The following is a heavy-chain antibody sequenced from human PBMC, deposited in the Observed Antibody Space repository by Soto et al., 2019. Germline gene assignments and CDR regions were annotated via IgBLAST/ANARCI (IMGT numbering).Heavy chain of an antibody. CDR2: IDSSGTTI. D-gene: IGHD2-15*01. V-gene: IGHV3-48*02. CDR3: AGTAYCSSGSCPPEFPY. CDR1: GFTFSAYS. J-gene: IGHJ4*02. Sequence: GGSLRLSCAASGFTFSAYSMNWVRQAPGKGLEWVSSIDSSGTTIYYADSMKGRFDISRDNAKNSLYLQMNSLRDEDTAVYYCAGTAYCSSGSCPPEFPYWGQGTLVTVSS.